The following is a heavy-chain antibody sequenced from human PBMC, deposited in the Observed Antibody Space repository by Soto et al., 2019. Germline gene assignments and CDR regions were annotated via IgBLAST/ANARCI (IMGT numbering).Heavy chain of an antibody. CDR1: GFTVSSNY. J-gene: IGHJ3*02. CDR3: AKGHYDYVWGSYRPIDI. D-gene: IGHD3-16*02. Sequence: VASVILSCAASGFTVSSNYMSWVRQAPGKGLEWVSVIYSGGSTYYADSVKGRFTISRDNSKNTLYLQMNSLRAEDTAVYYCAKGHYDYVWGSYRPIDIWGQGTMVTVS. V-gene: IGHV3-53*01. CDR2: IYSGGST.